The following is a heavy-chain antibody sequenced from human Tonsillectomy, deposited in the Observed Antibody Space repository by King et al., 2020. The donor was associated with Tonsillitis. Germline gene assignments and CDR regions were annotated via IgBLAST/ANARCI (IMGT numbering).Heavy chain of an antibody. CDR1: GFTFSSYV. V-gene: IGHV3-64D*06. Sequence: VQLVESGGGLVQPGGSLRLSCSASGFTFSSYVMHWVRQAPGKGLEFVSAISSNGGSTYDADSVKGRFTIPRYLQMSSLRAEDTAVYYCVKDWVNDWGQGTLVTVSS. J-gene: IGHJ4*02. D-gene: IGHD3-16*01. CDR3: VKDWVND. CDR2: ISSNGGST.